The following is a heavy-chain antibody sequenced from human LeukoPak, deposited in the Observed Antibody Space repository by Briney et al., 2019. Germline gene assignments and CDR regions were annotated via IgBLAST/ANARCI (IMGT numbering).Heavy chain of an antibody. CDR3: ARFLNTIFGDNWFDP. J-gene: IGHJ5*02. CDR1: GGSISSHY. V-gene: IGHV4-59*11. CDR2: IYYSGST. Sequence: PSETLSLACTVSGGSISSHYWSWIRQPPGKGLEWIGYIYYSGSTNYNPSLKSRVTISVDTSKNQFSLKLSSVTAADTAVYYCARFLNTIFGDNWFDPWGQGTLVTVSS. D-gene: IGHD3-3*01.